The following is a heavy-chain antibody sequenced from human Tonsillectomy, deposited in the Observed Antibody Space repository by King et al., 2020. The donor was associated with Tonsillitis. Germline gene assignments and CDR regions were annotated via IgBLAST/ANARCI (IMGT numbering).Heavy chain of an antibody. CDR1: GFSLSTSGVG. CDR3: AHHFEWFDL. CDR2: VYWDDDK. J-gene: IGHJ2*01. D-gene: IGHD3-9*01. V-gene: IGHV2-5*02. Sequence: QITLKESGPTLVKPTQTLTLTCTFSGFSLSTSGVGVGWLRQPPGKALEWLALVYWDDDKRYSPSLRSRLTISKDTSKNQVVLTMTNMDPVDTATYYCAHHFEWFDLWGRGTLVTVSS.